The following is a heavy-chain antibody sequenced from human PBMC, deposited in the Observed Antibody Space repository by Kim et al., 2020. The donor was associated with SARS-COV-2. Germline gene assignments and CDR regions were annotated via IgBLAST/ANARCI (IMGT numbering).Heavy chain of an antibody. V-gene: IGHV3-23*01. Sequence: AASVKGRFTISRDSTKNTLYLRMNSLGAEATAVYYCSKGVDSTGYYNWFDPWGQGALVTVSS. J-gene: IGHJ5*02. CDR3: SKGVDSTGYYNWFDP. D-gene: IGHD3-22*01.